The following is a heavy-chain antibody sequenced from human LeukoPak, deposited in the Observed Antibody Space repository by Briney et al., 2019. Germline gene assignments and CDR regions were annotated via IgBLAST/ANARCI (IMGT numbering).Heavy chain of an antibody. CDR3: ARGPSLFDSSPRPLY. D-gene: IGHD3-22*01. J-gene: IGHJ4*02. V-gene: IGHV3-74*01. CDR2: FNSDGSVT. Sequence: GGSLRLSCAASGFTFSNYWMHWGRQAPGKGLVWVSRFNSDGSVTTFADSAKGRFTISRDNAKNTLYLQMSSLRVEDTAVYYCARGPSLFDSSPRPLYWGQGTLVAVSS. CDR1: GFTFSNYW.